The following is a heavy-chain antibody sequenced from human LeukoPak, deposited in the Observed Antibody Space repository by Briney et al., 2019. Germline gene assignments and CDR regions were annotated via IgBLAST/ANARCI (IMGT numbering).Heavy chain of an antibody. CDR1: GGSFSGYY. CDR3: ARGSDTAAGLY. Sequence: PSQTLSLTCAVYGGSFSGYYWSWIRQHPGKGLEWIGEINHSGSTNYNPSLKSRVSISVDSSKNQFSLKVSSVTAADTAVYYCARGSDTAAGLYWGQGTLVTVSS. D-gene: IGHD6-13*01. J-gene: IGHJ4*02. CDR2: INHSGST. V-gene: IGHV4-34*01.